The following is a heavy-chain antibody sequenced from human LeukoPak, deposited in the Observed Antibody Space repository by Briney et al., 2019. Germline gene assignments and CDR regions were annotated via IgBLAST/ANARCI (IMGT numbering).Heavy chain of an antibody. D-gene: IGHD3-10*01. CDR1: GFTFSSYA. Sequence: GGSLRLSRAASGFTFSSYAMHWVRQAPGKGLEWVSAISGSGGSTYYADSVKGRFTISRDNSKNTLNLQMDSLRADDTAVYYCAKDPYYYGSGRDYWGQGTLVTVSS. V-gene: IGHV3-23*01. CDR3: AKDPYYYGSGRDY. CDR2: ISGSGGST. J-gene: IGHJ4*02.